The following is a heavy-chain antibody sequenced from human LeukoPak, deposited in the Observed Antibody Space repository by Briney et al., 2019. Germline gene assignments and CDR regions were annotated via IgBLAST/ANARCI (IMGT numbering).Heavy chain of an antibody. CDR2: ISLGRGTHI. Sequence: GGSLRLSCAASGFTFSSYSMNWVRQAPGKGLEWVSSISLGRGTHIYYADSLRGRFTISRDNAENSLYLHMNSLRAEDTAVYYCARDWRVTTIQGIIKHWHFDLWGRGTLVTVSS. D-gene: IGHD3-10*01. V-gene: IGHV3-21*01. CDR1: GFTFSSYS. J-gene: IGHJ2*01. CDR3: ARDWRVTTIQGIIKHWHFDL.